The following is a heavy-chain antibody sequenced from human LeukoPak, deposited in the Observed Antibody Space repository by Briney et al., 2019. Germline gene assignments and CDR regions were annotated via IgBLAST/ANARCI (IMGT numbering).Heavy chain of an antibody. CDR2: IYHSGST. D-gene: IGHD3-3*01. Sequence: SETLSLTCAVSGYSISSGYYWGWIRQPPGKGLEWIGSIYHSGSTYYNPSLKSRVTISVDMSKNQFSLKLSSVTAADTAVYYCARESQAYYDLDYWGQGTLVTVSS. J-gene: IGHJ4*02. CDR3: ARESQAYYDLDY. V-gene: IGHV4-38-2*02. CDR1: GYSISSGYY.